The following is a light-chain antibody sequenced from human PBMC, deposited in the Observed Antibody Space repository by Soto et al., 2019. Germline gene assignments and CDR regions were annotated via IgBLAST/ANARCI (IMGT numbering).Light chain of an antibody. CDR2: YDD. CDR1: SSNIGNNA. J-gene: IGLJ1*01. Sequence: VLTQPPSVSEAPRQRVTISCSGSSSNIGNNAVNWYQQLPGKAPKLLIYYDDLLPSGVSDRFSGSKSGTSASLAISGLQSEDEADYYCAAWDDSLNAYVFGTGTKLTVL. V-gene: IGLV1-36*01. CDR3: AAWDDSLNAYV.